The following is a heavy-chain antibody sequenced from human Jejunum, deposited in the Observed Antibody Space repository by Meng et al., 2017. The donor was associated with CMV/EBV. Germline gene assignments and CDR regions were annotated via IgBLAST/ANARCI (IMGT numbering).Heavy chain of an antibody. CDR1: RYIFTNYD. CDR2: SNASTQNT. D-gene: IGHD2-2*01. J-gene: IGHJ4*02. Sequence: QVKIVQNGTGSKQARDSMNVSCNSSRYIFTNYDMNWVRKSTGQWLEWIGWSNASTQNTYNAQDFTGRFVISLETSVSTAYLKISGLKADDIAPYYCARESGDCGSTPCSTFDYWGQGSLVTVSS. V-gene: IGHV7-4-1*02. CDR3: ARESGDCGSTPCSTFDY.